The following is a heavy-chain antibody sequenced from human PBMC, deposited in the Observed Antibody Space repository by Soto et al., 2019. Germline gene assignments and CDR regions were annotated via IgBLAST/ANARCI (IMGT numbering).Heavy chain of an antibody. CDR3: ARHARWYSSSWYVKDYYYYGMDV. J-gene: IGHJ6*02. V-gene: IGHV4-39*01. CDR1: GGSISSSSYY. Sequence: PSETLSLTCTVSGGSISSSSYYWGWIRQPPGKGLEWIGSTYYSGSTYYNPSLKSRVTISVDTSKNQFSLKLSSVTAADTAVYYCARHARWYSSSWYVKDYYYYGMDVWGQGTTVTVSS. CDR2: TYYSGST. D-gene: IGHD6-13*01.